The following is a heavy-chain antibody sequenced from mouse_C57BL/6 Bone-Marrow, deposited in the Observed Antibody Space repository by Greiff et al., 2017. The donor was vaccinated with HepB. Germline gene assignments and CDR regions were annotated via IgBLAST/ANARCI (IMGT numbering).Heavy chain of an antibody. V-gene: IGHV8-8*01. Sequence: QVTLKVSGPGILQPSQTLSLTCSFSGFSLSTFGMGVGWIRQPSGKGLEWLAHIWWDDDKYYNPALKSRLTISKDTSKNQVFLKIANVDTADTATYYCARMRRYYGSSPWYFDVWGTGTTVTVSS. J-gene: IGHJ1*03. CDR1: GFSLSTFGMG. CDR3: ARMRRYYGSSPWYFDV. D-gene: IGHD1-1*01. CDR2: IWWDDDK.